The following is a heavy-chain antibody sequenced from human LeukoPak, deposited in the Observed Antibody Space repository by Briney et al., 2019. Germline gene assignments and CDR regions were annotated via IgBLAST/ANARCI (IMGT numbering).Heavy chain of an antibody. Sequence: SETLSLTCAVYGGSFSGYYWSWIRQPPGKGLEWIGEINHSGSTNYNPSLKSRVTISVDTSKNQFSLKLSSVTAADTAVYYCARDGVGGDDAFDIWGQGTMVTVSS. D-gene: IGHD3-16*01. CDR2: INHSGST. CDR3: ARDGVGGDDAFDI. J-gene: IGHJ3*02. CDR1: GGSFSGYY. V-gene: IGHV4-34*01.